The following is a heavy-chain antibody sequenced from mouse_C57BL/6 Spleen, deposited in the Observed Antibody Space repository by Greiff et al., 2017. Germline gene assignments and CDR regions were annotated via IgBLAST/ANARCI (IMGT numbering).Heavy chain of an antibody. CDR1: GFTFSSYT. Sequence: EVKVEESGGGLVKPGGSLKLSCAASGFTFSSYTMSWVRQTPEKRLEWVATISGGGGNTYYPDSVKGRFTISRDNAKNTLYLQMSSLRSEDTALYYCARQNYYSNYDYWGQGTTLTVSS. CDR2: ISGGGGNT. CDR3: ARQNYYSNYDY. J-gene: IGHJ2*01. D-gene: IGHD2-5*01. V-gene: IGHV5-9*01.